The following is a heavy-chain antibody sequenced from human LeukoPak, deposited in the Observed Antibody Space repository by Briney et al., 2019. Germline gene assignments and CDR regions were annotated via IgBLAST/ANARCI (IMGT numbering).Heavy chain of an antibody. CDR2: MSSSGSYI. D-gene: IGHD3-22*01. Sequence: GGSLRLSCAASGLAFSSYSMNWVRHAPGKGLEWVSSMSSSGSYIYYADSVKGRFTISRDNAKNSLYLQMNSLRAEDTAVYYCARAIYYGHDSSGYYYFDYWGQGTLVTVSS. V-gene: IGHV3-21*01. CDR1: GLAFSSYS. CDR3: ARAIYYGHDSSGYYYFDY. J-gene: IGHJ4*02.